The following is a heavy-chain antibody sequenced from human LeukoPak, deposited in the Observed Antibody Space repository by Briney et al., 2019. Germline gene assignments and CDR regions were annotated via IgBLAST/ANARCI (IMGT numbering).Heavy chain of an antibody. CDR1: GGSCDDYY. D-gene: IGHD5-24*01. CDR3: ARGRDRSKAGDL. V-gene: IGHV4-34*01. CDR2: IHPHGIF. Sequence: SETLSLTCDVYGGSCDDYYCSWLRQPPGKGLEWIGEIHPHGIFYYNSSLMSRVTTSIDTSKSRFSLRLTSVTAADTAFYFCARGRDRSKAGDLWGQGSLVTVSS. J-gene: IGHJ5*02.